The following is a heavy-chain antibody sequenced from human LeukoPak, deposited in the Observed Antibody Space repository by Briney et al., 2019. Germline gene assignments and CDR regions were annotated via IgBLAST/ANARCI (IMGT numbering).Heavy chain of an antibody. Sequence: GGSLRLSCAASGFTFSSYGMSWVRQAPGKGLEWVSAISGSGGSTYYADSVKGRFTISRDNSKNTLYLQMNSLRAEDTAVYYCARDRSGSYSRESRDDAFDIWGQGTMVTVSS. V-gene: IGHV3-23*01. D-gene: IGHD1-26*01. CDR2: ISGSGGST. J-gene: IGHJ3*02. CDR1: GFTFSSYG. CDR3: ARDRSGSYSRESRDDAFDI.